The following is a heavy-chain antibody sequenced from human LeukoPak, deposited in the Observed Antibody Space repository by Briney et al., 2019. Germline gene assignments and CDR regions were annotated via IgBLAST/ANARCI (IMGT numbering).Heavy chain of an antibody. CDR1: GGSISSYY. J-gene: IGHJ6*02. Sequence: SETLSLTCTVSGGSISSYYWSWIRQPPGKGLEWIGYIYYSGSTNYNPSLKSRVTISVDTSKNQFSLKLSSVTAADTAVYYCARDRRWFGELLYPGTQQGYGMDVWGQGTTVTVSS. CDR2: IYYSGST. D-gene: IGHD3-10*01. V-gene: IGHV4-59*01. CDR3: ARDRRWFGELLYPGTQQGYGMDV.